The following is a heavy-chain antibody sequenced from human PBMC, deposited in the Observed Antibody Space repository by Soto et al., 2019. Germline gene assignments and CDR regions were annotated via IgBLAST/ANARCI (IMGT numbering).Heavy chain of an antibody. V-gene: IGHV3-74*01. CDR2: INGDGSVT. CDR1: GFTFSGFW. Sequence: EVQLVESGGVLVQPGGALRLSCTASGFTFSGFWMHWVRQAAGKGLVWVSRINGDGSVTNYADSVKGRFTNSRDNDKNTMYLQINSMRVEDTAVYYCVRVKGTSGWGAFDYWGQGTLVTVSS. D-gene: IGHD6-19*01. J-gene: IGHJ4*02. CDR3: VRVKGTSGWGAFDY.